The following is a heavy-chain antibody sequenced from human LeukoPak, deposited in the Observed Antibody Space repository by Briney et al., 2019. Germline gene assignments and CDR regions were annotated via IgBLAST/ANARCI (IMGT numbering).Heavy chain of an antibody. J-gene: IGHJ4*02. Sequence: GGSLRLSCAASGFTFNSYPMSWVRQAPWERLQWVSGISDSGGNTYYADSVRGRFTISRDNSKNTLYLQMNSLRAEDTAVYYCARHRSTWLIDYWGQGTLVTVSS. CDR1: GFTFNSYP. CDR3: ARHRSTWLIDY. D-gene: IGHD5-12*01. CDR2: ISDSGGNT. V-gene: IGHV3-23*01.